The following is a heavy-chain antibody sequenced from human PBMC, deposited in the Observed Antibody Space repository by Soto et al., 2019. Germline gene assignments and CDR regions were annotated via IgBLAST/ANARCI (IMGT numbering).Heavy chain of an antibody. J-gene: IGHJ5*02. V-gene: IGHV1-18*01. Sequence: ASVKVSCKASGYTFTSYGISWVRQAPGQGLEWMGWISAYNGNTNYAQKLQGRVTMTTDKSTSTAYMELSSLRSEDTAVYYCARAIQLSWFDPWGQGTLVTVS. CDR1: GYTFTSYG. D-gene: IGHD3-10*01. CDR2: ISAYNGNT. CDR3: ARAIQLSWFDP.